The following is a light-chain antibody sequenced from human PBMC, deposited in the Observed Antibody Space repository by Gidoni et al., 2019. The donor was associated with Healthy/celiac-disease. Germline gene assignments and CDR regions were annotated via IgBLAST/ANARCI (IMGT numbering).Light chain of an antibody. J-gene: IGKJ4*01. CDR1: QSVSSY. CDR3: QQGVT. Sequence: EIVLTQSPATLSLSPGERATLSCRASQSVSSYLAWYQQKPGQAPRLLIYDASNRATGITARFSGSGSGTDFTLTISSLEPEDFAVYYCQQGVTFGGGTKVEIK. CDR2: DAS. V-gene: IGKV3-11*01.